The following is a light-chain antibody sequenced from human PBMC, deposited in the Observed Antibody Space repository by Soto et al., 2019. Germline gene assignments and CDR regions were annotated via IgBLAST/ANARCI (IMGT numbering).Light chain of an antibody. J-gene: IGLJ1*01. CDR1: SSDVGGYNY. V-gene: IGLV2-14*01. CDR3: SSYTSSSTLYV. CDR2: DVG. Sequence: QSALTQPASVSGSPGQSITISCTGTSSDVGGYNYVSWYQQRPGKAPKLMIYDVGNRPSGVSNRFSGSKSGNTASLTISGLQAEDEADYYCSSYTSSSTLYVFGTGTKLTVL.